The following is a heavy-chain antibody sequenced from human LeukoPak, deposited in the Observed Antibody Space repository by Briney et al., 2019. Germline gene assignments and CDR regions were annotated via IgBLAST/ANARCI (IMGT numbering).Heavy chain of an antibody. CDR2: ISYDGSNK. D-gene: IGHD3-22*01. V-gene: IGHV3-30-3*01. CDR3: ARDAYYDSSGSLDY. J-gene: IGHJ4*02. CDR1: GFTFDDYA. Sequence: PGGSLRLSCAASGFTFDDYAMHWVRQAPGKGLEWVAVISYDGSNKYYADSVKGRFTISRDNSKNTLYLQMNSLRAEDTAVYYCARDAYYDSSGSLDYWGQGTLVTVSS.